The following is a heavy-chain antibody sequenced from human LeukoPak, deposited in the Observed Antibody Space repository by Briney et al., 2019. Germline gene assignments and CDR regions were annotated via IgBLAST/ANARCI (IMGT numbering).Heavy chain of an antibody. CDR3: ARGPSGYHST. Sequence: TGGTLRLSCAASGFTFSNYGLSWVRQAPGKGLEWVANIKQDGSQKSYVDSVKGRFTISRDNSKNTLYLQMNSLRAEDTAVYYCARGPSGYHSTGGQGTLVTVSS. CDR2: IKQDGSQK. CDR1: GFTFSNYG. J-gene: IGHJ4*02. D-gene: IGHD5-12*01. V-gene: IGHV3-7*01.